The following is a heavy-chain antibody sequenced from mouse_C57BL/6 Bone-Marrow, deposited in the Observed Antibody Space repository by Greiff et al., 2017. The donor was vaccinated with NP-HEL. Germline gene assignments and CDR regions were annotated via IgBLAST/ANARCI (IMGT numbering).Heavy chain of an antibody. D-gene: IGHD1-1*01. V-gene: IGHV14-4*01. CDR2: IDPENGDT. CDR1: GFNIKDDY. Sequence: EVQLQQSGAELVRPGASVKLSCTASGFNIKDDYMHWVKQRPEQGLEWIGWIDPENGDTEYASKFQGKATITADTSSNTAYLQLSSLTSEDTAVYYCTRGYYYGSSLWYFDYWGQGTTLTVSS. J-gene: IGHJ2*01. CDR3: TRGYYYGSSLWYFDY.